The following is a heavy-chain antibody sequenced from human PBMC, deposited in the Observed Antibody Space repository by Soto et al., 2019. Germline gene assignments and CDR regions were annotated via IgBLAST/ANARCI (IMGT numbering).Heavy chain of an antibody. CDR1: GFTFSSYG. CDR3: ARAPYYDYVWGSLERDY. CDR2: IWYDGSNK. V-gene: IGHV3-33*01. D-gene: IGHD3-16*01. J-gene: IGHJ4*02. Sequence: QVQLVESGGGVVQPGRSLRLSCAASGFTFSSYGMHWVRQAPGKGLEWVAVIWYDGSNKYYADSVKGRFTISRDNSKNTLYLQMNSLRAEDTAVYYCARAPYYDYVWGSLERDYWGQGTLVTVSS.